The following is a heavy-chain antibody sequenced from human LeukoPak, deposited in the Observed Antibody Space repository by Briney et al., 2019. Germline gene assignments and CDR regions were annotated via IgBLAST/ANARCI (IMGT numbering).Heavy chain of an antibody. D-gene: IGHD3-9*01. J-gene: IGHJ4*02. CDR3: ARDGAVLRYFDWLPPVGNFDY. CDR2: ISSSSSTI. CDR1: GFTFSSYS. V-gene: IGHV3-48*01. Sequence: GGSLRLSCVASGFTFSSYSMNWVRQAPGKGLEWVSYISSSSSTIYYADSVKGRFTISRDNAKNSLYLQMNSLRAEDTAVYYCARDGAVLRYFDWLPPVGNFDYWGQGTLVTVSS.